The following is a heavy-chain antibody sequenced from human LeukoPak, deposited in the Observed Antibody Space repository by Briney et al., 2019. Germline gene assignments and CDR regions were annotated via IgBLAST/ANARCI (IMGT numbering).Heavy chain of an antibody. CDR1: GGSISSYY. D-gene: IGHD6-19*01. V-gene: IGHV4-4*07. CDR2: IYTSGST. J-gene: IGHJ4*02. Sequence: SETLSLTCTVSGGSISSYYWSWIRQPAGKGLEWIGCIYTSGSTNYNPSLKSRVTMSVDTSKNQFSLKLSSVTAADTAVYYCARVKAVAGMDYFDYWGQGTLVTVSS. CDR3: ARVKAVAGMDYFDY.